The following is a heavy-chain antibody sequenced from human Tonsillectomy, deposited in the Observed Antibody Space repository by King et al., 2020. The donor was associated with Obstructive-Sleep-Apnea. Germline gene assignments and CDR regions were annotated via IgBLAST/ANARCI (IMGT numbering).Heavy chain of an antibody. CDR3: ARDSAGGIRFRNDMFDV. J-gene: IGHJ3*01. Sequence: VQLVESGGGLVQPGGSLRLSCAASGFTFSLYWMHWVRQVPGEGPVWVSRINKDGSKIDYADSVKGRFTISRDNAKNTLHLQMTSLRGDDTAVYYCARDSAGGIRFRNDMFDVWGPGTTVTVSS. V-gene: IGHV3-74*01. D-gene: IGHD2-15*01. CDR2: INKDGSKI. CDR1: GFTFSLYW.